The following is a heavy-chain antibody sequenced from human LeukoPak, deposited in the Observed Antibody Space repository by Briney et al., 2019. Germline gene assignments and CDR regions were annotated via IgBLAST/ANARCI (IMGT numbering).Heavy chain of an antibody. V-gene: IGHV3-53*04. CDR3: ASPGLMGGGTDYYYGMDV. Sequence: PGGSLRLSCAASGFTVSSNYMSWVRQAPGKGLEWVSVIYSGGSTYYAGSVKGRFTISRHNSKNTLYLQMNSLRAEDTAVYYCASPGLMGGGTDYYYGMDVWGQGTTVTVSS. D-gene: IGHD1-1*01. CDR2: IYSGGST. CDR1: GFTVSSNY. J-gene: IGHJ6*02.